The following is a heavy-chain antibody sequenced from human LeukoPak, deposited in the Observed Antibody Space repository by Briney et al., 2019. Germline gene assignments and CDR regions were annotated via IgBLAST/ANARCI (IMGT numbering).Heavy chain of an antibody. V-gene: IGHV3-48*04. CDR1: GFTFSSYS. J-gene: IGHJ3*02. CDR2: ITGSSSAI. Sequence: GGSLRLSCAASGFTFSSYSMNWVRQTPEKGLEWVAYITGSSSAIYYSDAVKGRFTISRDNAKRSLFLEMTTLRVEDTAVYYCARVRDWAGAFDIWGQGTMVTVSS. D-gene: IGHD2-21*02. CDR3: ARVRDWAGAFDI.